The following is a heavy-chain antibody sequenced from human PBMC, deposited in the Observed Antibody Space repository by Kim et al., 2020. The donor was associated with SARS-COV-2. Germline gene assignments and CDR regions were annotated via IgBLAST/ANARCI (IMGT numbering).Heavy chain of an antibody. D-gene: IGHD6-6*01. CDR2: IKSDGSST. V-gene: IGHV3-74*01. J-gene: IGHJ4*02. CDR3: ARSTYSTSRIDY. Sequence: GGSLRLSCAASEFTFSTYWMHWVRQVPGKGLVWVSRIKSDGSSTNYADSVKGRFTISRDNANNTLYLQMNSLRAEDTAVYYCARSTYSTSRIDYWGQGTL. CDR1: EFTFSTYW.